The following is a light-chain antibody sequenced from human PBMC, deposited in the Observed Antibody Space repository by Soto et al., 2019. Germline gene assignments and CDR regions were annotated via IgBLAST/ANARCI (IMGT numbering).Light chain of an antibody. Sequence: QSLLTQPPSASGSPGQSVTISCTGTSSDVGGYNYVSWYQQHPGKAPKLMIYEVTKRPSGVPDRFSGSKSASTASLTVSGLQAEDEADYYCSSYAGTDNFYGFGTGTKVTVL. V-gene: IGLV2-8*01. CDR3: SSYAGTDNFYG. J-gene: IGLJ1*01. CDR1: SSDVGGYNY. CDR2: EVT.